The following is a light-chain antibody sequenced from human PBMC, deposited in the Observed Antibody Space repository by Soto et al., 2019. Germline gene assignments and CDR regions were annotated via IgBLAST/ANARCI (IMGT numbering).Light chain of an antibody. CDR1: QSVNSNY. J-gene: IGKJ2*01. Sequence: ESVLTQSPGTLSLSPGERATLSCRASQSVNSNYLAWYQQKPGQAPRLLIYETSTKATGIPDRFSGSGSGTDVTLTISRVGPEDFAVYYCQQYGSSPRYIFGQGTKLEIK. CDR3: QQYGSSPRYI. CDR2: ETS. V-gene: IGKV3-20*01.